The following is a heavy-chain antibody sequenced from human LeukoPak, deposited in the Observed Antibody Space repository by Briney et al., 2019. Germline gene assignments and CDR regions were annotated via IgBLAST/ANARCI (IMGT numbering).Heavy chain of an antibody. CDR3: ARGYCGGDCYGD. D-gene: IGHD2-21*02. J-gene: IGHJ1*01. V-gene: IGHV3-21*01. CDR1: GFSFSNYA. CDR2: IDGSSSHI. Sequence: RGSLRLSCAASGFSFSNYAMNWVRQAPGKGLEWVSSIDGSSSHIYYADSVKGRFTISRDNTKSSLYLQMNSLRAEDMAVYYCARGYCGGDCYGDWGQGTLVTVSS.